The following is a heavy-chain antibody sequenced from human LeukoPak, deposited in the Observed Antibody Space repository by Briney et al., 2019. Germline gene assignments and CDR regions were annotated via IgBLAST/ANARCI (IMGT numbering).Heavy chain of an antibody. J-gene: IGHJ5*02. V-gene: IGHV4-59*01. CDR3: ARVGHGYSYGPFDP. D-gene: IGHD5-18*01. Sequence: PSETLSLTCTVSGGSISSYYWSWIRQPPGKGLEWMGYIYYSGSTNYNPSLKSRVTISVDTSKNQFSLKLNSVTAADTAVYYCARVGHGYSYGPFDPWGQGTLVTVSS. CDR2: IYYSGST. CDR1: GGSISSYY.